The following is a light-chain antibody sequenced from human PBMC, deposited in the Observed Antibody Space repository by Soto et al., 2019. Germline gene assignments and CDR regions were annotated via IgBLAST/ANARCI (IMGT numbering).Light chain of an antibody. V-gene: IGKV3-15*01. CDR3: QQYSNWPPIT. J-gene: IGKJ5*01. CDR1: QSVSIH. CDR2: DTS. Sequence: ETVTTQSPGTLSVSLGGRATLSCRASQSVSIHLAWYQQKPGQAPRLLIYDTSTRATGIPARFSGSGSGTEFTLTISSLQSEDFAVYYCQQYSNWPPITFGQGTRLEIK.